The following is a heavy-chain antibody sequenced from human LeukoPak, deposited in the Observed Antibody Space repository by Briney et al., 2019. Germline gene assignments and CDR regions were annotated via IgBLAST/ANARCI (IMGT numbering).Heavy chain of an antibody. CDR2: IYYSGST. V-gene: IGHV4-59*01. Sequence: SETLSLTCTVSGGSISSNYWSWIRQPPGKGLEWIGYIYYSGSTNYNPSLKSRVTISVDTSKNQFSLKLSSVTAADTAVYYCARGGDIVVVVAATSTYLYNWFDPWGQGTLVTVSS. CDR3: ARGGDIVVVVAATSTYLYNWFDP. J-gene: IGHJ5*02. D-gene: IGHD2-15*01. CDR1: GGSISSNY.